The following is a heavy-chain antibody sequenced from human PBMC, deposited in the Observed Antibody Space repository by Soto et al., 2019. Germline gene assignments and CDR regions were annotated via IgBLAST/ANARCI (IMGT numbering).Heavy chain of an antibody. D-gene: IGHD6-6*01. Sequence: PGGSLRLSCAASGFTFSSYGMHWVRQAPGKGLEWVAVISYDGSNKYYADSVKGRFTISRDNSKNTLYLQMNSLRAEDTAVYYCAKDGGYSSSSGYYYYYYMDVWGKGTTVTVSS. V-gene: IGHV3-30*18. CDR3: AKDGGYSSSSGYYYYYYMDV. J-gene: IGHJ6*03. CDR2: ISYDGSNK. CDR1: GFTFSSYG.